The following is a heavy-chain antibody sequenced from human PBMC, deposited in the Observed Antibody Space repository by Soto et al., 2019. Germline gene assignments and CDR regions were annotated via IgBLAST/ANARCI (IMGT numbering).Heavy chain of an antibody. CDR1: GFTFSSFS. D-gene: IGHD5-18*01. Sequence: EVQLVESGGGLVQPGGSLRLSCAASGFTFSSFSMNWVRQAPGKGLEWVSYISSSSSNIYYVDSVKGRFTISRDNAKNSLYLQMNSLRDEDTAMYYCARDWYSNALAPDAFDIWGQGTMVTVSS. CDR3: ARDWYSNALAPDAFDI. CDR2: ISSSSSNI. J-gene: IGHJ3*02. V-gene: IGHV3-48*02.